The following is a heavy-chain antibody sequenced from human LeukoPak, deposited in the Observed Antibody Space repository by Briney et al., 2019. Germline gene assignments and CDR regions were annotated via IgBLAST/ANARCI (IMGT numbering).Heavy chain of an antibody. D-gene: IGHD6-19*01. CDR3: AKARYSSGWYYFDH. Sequence: GGSLRLSCAASGFTFSDYYMSWIRQAPGKGLEWVSYISSSGSTIYYADSVKGRFTISRDNAKNSLYLQMNSLRAEDTAVYYCAKARYSSGWYYFDHWGQGTLVTVSS. CDR2: ISSSGSTI. J-gene: IGHJ4*02. CDR1: GFTFSDYY. V-gene: IGHV3-11*04.